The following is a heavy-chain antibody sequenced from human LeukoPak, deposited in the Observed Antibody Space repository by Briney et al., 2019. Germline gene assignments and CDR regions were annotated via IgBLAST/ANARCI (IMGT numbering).Heavy chain of an antibody. CDR1: GGSIRSYY. CDR2: MYTSGST. CDR3: ARDYGEVFYYYGMDV. J-gene: IGHJ6*02. Sequence: SETLSLTCTVSGGSIRSYYWSWIRQPAGKGLEWIGRMYTSGSTKYNPSLESRVTMSVDTSKNQSSLKLSSVTAADTAVYYCARDYGEVFYYYGMDVWGQGTTVTVSS. D-gene: IGHD4-17*01. V-gene: IGHV4-4*07.